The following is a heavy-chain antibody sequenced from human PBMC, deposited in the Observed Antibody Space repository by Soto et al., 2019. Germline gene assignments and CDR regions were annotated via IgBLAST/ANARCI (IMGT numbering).Heavy chain of an antibody. Sequence: ASVKVSCKASGYTFLKYGINWVRQAPGQGLEWMGGIQTDNDHASFAQKFEGRVTMTTDTSTRTVYMELRDLGSDDTAVYYCAKDLGSGYRFDYWGQGTPVTVPQ. CDR3: AKDLGSGYRFDY. CDR1: GYTFLKYG. D-gene: IGHD3-9*01. CDR2: IQTDNDHA. V-gene: IGHV1-18*01. J-gene: IGHJ4*02.